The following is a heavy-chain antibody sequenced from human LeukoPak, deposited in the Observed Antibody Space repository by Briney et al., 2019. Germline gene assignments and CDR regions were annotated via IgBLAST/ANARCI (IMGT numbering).Heavy chain of an antibody. CDR3: ARSGGEIWSGELSGFVY. Sequence: PSETLSLTCTVSGGSISSYYWSWIRQPPGKGLEWIGYIYYSGSTNYNPSLKSRVTISVDTSKNQFSLKLSSVTAADTAVYYCARSGGEIWSGELSGFVYWGQGTLVTVSS. J-gene: IGHJ4*02. CDR2: IYYSGST. D-gene: IGHD3-10*01. V-gene: IGHV4-59*01. CDR1: GGSISSYY.